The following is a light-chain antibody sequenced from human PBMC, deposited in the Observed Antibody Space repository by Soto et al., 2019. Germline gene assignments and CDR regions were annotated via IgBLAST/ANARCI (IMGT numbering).Light chain of an antibody. Sequence: DIKMTQSPSSVSASVGDRVTITCRASQGISSWLAWYQQKPGKAPKLLIFKASSLESGVPSRFSGSGSGTDFTLTISSLQPGDFATYYCQHYNSYSEAFGQGTKVDI. CDR1: QGISSW. CDR2: KAS. J-gene: IGKJ1*01. V-gene: IGKV1-5*03. CDR3: QHYNSYSEA.